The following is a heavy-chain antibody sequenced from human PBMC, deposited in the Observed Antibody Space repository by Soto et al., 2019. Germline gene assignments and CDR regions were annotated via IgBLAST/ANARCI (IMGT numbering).Heavy chain of an antibody. CDR2: ISYDGSNK. CDR3: ARAFGYSGYDLKVYYYYGMDV. Sequence: TGGSLRLSCAASGFTFSSYVMHWVRQAPGKGLGWVAVISYDGSNKYYADSVKGRFTISRDNSKNTLYLQMNSLRAEDTAVYYCARAFGYSGYDLKVYYYYGMDVWGQGTTVTVSS. D-gene: IGHD5-12*01. J-gene: IGHJ6*02. CDR1: GFTFSSYV. V-gene: IGHV3-30-3*01.